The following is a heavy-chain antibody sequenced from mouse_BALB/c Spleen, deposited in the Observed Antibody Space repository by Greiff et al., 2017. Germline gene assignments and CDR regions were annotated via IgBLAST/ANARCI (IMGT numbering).Heavy chain of an antibody. D-gene: IGHD1-1*01. V-gene: IGHV14-3*02. CDR3: ASPGGSSYYSMDY. J-gene: IGHJ4*01. CDR1: GFNIKDTY. Sequence: VQLQQSGAELVKPGASVKLSCTASGFNIKDTYMHWVKQRPEQGLEWIGRIDPANGNTKYDPKFQGKATITADTSSNTAYMQLSSLTSEDTAVYYCASPGGSSYYSMDYWGQGTPVTVSA. CDR2: IDPANGNT.